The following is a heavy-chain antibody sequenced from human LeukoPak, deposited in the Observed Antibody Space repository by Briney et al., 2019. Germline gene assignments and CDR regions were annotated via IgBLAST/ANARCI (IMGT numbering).Heavy chain of an antibody. V-gene: IGHV3-20*04. CDR1: GFTFDDYG. CDR3: ARGLYYYYMDV. D-gene: IGHD5-12*01. J-gene: IGHJ6*03. Sequence: RPGGSQRLSCAASGFTFDDYGMSWVRQPPGKGLEWVSGINWDGSSTGYADSVKGRFTISRDNAKKSVYLQMNSLRAEDTALYYCARGLYYYYMDVWGKGTTVTVSS. CDR2: INWDGSST.